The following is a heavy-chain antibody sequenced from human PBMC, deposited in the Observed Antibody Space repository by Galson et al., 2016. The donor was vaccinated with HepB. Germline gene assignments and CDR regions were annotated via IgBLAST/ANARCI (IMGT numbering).Heavy chain of an antibody. V-gene: IGHV3-23*01. CDR2: LTGSGRKT. J-gene: IGHJ3*02. CDR1: GFTFTSYA. Sequence: SLRLSCAASGFTFTSYALSWVRQASGRGLVWVSTLTGSGRKTYYADSVKGRFTISRDNSKNTLFLQMNSLRVEDTAVYYCAKSFVKKDFWSYYLADAFDIRGQGTTVTVST. D-gene: IGHD3-3*01. CDR3: AKSFVKKDFWSYYLADAFDI.